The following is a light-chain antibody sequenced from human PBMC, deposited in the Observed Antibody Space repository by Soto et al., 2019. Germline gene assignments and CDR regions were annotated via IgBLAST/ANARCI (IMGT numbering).Light chain of an antibody. V-gene: IGLV1-44*01. CDR2: RNN. Sequence: QPVLTQPPSASGTPGQRVTISCSGSNSNIGSNTVNWFQQLPGTAPKLLIYRNNQRPSGIPDRFSGSRSGTSASLAISGLQSEDDGDYYCASWDDTLHGPVFGGGTKLTVL. CDR3: ASWDDTLHGPV. CDR1: NSNIGSNT. J-gene: IGLJ2*01.